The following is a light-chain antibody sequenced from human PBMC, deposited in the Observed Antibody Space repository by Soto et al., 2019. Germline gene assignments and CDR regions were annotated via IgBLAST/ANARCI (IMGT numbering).Light chain of an antibody. J-gene: IGLJ1*01. CDR3: SSYTITSALV. Sequence: QSVLTQPASVSVTPGQSITISCTGTSSDVGGYNYVSWCQQHPCKAPKLLIYDVSNPRSGVSKRFSDSKSGNTASLTISGLQAEDVAHYYCSSYTITSALVFGTGTKLTVL. CDR2: DVS. V-gene: IGLV2-14*01. CDR1: SSDVGGYNY.